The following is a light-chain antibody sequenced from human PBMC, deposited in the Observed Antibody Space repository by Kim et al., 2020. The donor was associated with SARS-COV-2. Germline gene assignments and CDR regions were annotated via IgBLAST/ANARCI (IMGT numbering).Light chain of an antibody. Sequence: GQSITISCTGSSSDVGSYNVVSWYQQYPGEVPKLIIYEGSKRPSGVSNRFSGSKSANTASLTISGLQAEDEAEYYCCSYAGSSTLIFGGGTQLTVL. CDR2: EGS. CDR1: SSDVGSYNV. CDR3: CSYAGSSTLI. V-gene: IGLV2-23*01. J-gene: IGLJ2*01.